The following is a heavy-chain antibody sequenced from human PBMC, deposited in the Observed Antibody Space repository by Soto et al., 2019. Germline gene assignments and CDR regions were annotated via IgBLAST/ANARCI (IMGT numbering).Heavy chain of an antibody. CDR1: GGSISSGGYY. CDR2: IYDSGST. Sequence: QVQLQESGPGLVKPSQTLSLTCTVSGGSISSGGYYWSWIRQHPGKGLERIGYIYDSGSTYYNPSLNGRVIISVDTSKNQFSLKLSSVTAADTAVYYCARDHGDSSGYFAHYFDYWGQGTLVTVSS. V-gene: IGHV4-31*03. D-gene: IGHD3-22*01. J-gene: IGHJ4*02. CDR3: ARDHGDSSGYFAHYFDY.